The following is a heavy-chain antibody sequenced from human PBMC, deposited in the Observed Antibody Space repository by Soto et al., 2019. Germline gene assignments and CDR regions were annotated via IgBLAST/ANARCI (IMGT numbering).Heavy chain of an antibody. J-gene: IGHJ6*02. Sequence: ASLKVSCKASGYTFVNYAMHWVRQAPGQRLEWVGWITVGNGNSRYSENLRGRVAFTRDTSASTAYMELSSLRSEDTSVYYCARDGTNASGWYNKTTYTLDLWGHGTTVTVSS. CDR2: ITVGNGNS. CDR3: ARDGTNASGWYNKTTYTLDL. V-gene: IGHV1-3*01. CDR1: GYTFVNYA. D-gene: IGHD6-19*01.